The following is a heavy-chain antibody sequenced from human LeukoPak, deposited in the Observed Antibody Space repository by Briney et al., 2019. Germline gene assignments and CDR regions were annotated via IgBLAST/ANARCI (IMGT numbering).Heavy chain of an antibody. CDR1: GFTVSSDY. J-gene: IGHJ3*02. Sequence: GGSLRLSCAASGFTVSSDYMSWVRQAPGKGLEWVSVIYSGGTTYYADSVKGRFTISRDNSKNTLYLQMNSLRAEDTAVYYCARIRGGYDSSGYDAFDIWGQGTMVTVSS. CDR2: IYSGGTT. D-gene: IGHD3-22*01. V-gene: IGHV3-66*01. CDR3: ARIRGGYDSSGYDAFDI.